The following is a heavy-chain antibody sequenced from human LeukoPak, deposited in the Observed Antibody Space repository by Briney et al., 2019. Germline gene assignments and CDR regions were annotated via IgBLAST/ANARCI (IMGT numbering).Heavy chain of an antibody. V-gene: IGHV4-34*01. Sequence: SETLSLTCAVYGGSFSGYYWSWIRQPPGKGLEWIGEINHSGSTNYNPSLKSRVTISVDTSKNQFSLKLSSVTAADTAVYFCGRRGSGRILGDAHWGQGTLVIVSS. J-gene: IGHJ4*02. CDR3: GRRGSGRILGDAH. CDR2: INHSGST. D-gene: IGHD1-26*01. CDR1: GGSFSGYY.